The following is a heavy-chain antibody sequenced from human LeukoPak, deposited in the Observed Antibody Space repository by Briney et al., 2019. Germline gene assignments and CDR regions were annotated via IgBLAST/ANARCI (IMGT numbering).Heavy chain of an antibody. V-gene: IGHV3-30*18. D-gene: IGHD5-12*01. CDR2: ISFDGRSS. Sequence: PGGSLRLSCAASGFTFSSYSMNWVRQAPGKGLEWVVVISFDGRSSYYVDSAKGRFTISRDNSKNTLYLQMNSLRAEDTAVYYCAKTSGYRRFDPWGQGTLVTVSS. CDR3: AKTSGYRRFDP. CDR1: GFTFSSYS. J-gene: IGHJ5*02.